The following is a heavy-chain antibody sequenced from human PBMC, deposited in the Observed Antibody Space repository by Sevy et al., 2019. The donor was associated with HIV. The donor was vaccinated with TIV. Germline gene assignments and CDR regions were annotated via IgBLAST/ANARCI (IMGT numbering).Heavy chain of an antibody. CDR3: AHSHPEYTYYDSSGHYMDY. V-gene: IGHV2-5*01. CDR2: IYWNDNK. Sequence: SGPTLVNPTQTLTLTCTFSGFSLSTSGVGVGWIRQPPGKALEWLALIYWNDNKRYSPSLKSRLTITKDTSKNQVVLKMTNMDPVDTATYFCAHSHPEYTYYDSSGHYMDYWGQGTLVTVSS. CDR1: GFSLSTSGVG. J-gene: IGHJ4*02. D-gene: IGHD3-22*01.